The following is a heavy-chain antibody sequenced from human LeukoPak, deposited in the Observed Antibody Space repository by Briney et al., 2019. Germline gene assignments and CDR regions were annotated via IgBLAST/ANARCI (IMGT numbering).Heavy chain of an antibody. CDR1: AYTFTYYD. CDR2: INPNSGGT. D-gene: IGHD4-23*01. J-gene: IGHJ4*02. CDR3: ARDRWQLAPYFDA. V-gene: IGHV1-2*02. Sequence: ASVNVSFTSSAYTFTYYDIHLVRQAPGQRLGWMGVINPNSGGTNFAQSVQGRGAITSDTSISTAYLDLDILRSDDTAVYFCARDRWQLAPYFDAWGQGTLVTVSS.